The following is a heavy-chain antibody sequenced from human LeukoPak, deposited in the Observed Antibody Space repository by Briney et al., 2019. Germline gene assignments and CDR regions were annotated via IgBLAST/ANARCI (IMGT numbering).Heavy chain of an antibody. CDR2: IYPGDSDT. CDR3: ARPTSGWSFDY. CDR1: GYSFTSYW. V-gene: IGHV5-51*01. D-gene: IGHD6-19*01. Sequence: GESLKISCATSGYSFTSYWIAWVRQMPGKGLEWMGAIYPGDSDTRYSPSFQGQVTISADKSISNAYLQWSSLKASDTAMYYCARPTSGWSFDYWGQGTLVTVSS. J-gene: IGHJ4*02.